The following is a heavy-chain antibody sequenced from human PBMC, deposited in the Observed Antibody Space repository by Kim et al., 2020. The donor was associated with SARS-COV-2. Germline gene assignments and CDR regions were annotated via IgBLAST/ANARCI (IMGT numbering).Heavy chain of an antibody. CDR2: INHSGST. Sequence: SETLSLTCAVYGGSFSGYYWSWIRQPPGKGLEWIGEINHSGSTNYNPSLKSRVTISVDTSKNQFSLKLSSVTAAETAVYYCARDVDGYSYGYYYWGEGTL. CDR3: ARDVDGYSYGYYY. D-gene: IGHD5-18*01. CDR1: GGSFSGYY. J-gene: IGHJ4*02. V-gene: IGHV4-34*01.